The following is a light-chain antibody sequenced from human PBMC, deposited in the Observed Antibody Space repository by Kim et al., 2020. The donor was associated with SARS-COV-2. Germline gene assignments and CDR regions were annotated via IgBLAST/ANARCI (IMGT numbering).Light chain of an antibody. J-gene: IGLJ3*02. CDR1: TSNIGADYE. Sequence: QSALTQPPSVSGAPGQRVTISCTGSTSNIGADYEIHWYQQFPGTAPKLLIYDHHDRPSGVPDRFSGAKSGTSASLDITGLRAEDEAYYYCQSYDKDLSGWVFGGGTQLTVL. CDR2: DHH. V-gene: IGLV1-40*01. CDR3: QSYDKDLSGWV.